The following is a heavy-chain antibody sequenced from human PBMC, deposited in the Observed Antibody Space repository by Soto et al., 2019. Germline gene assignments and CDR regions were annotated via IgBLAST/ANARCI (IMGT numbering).Heavy chain of an antibody. CDR2: ISYDGSER. D-gene: IGHD6-19*01. J-gene: IGHJ4*02. CDR1: GLTFSRSC. Sequence: QVQLVESGGGVVQPGRSLRLSCEASGLTFSRSCMHWVRQSPGKGLEWLAVISYDGSERYYADSMKGRFTISRDNSKTTLYLQINRLRVEDTAVYYCANQEGKWLHGAHWCQGTLVTVSS. CDR3: ANQEGKWLHGAH. V-gene: IGHV3-30*18.